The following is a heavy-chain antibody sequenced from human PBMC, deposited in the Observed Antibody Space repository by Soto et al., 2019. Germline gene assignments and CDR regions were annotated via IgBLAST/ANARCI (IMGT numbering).Heavy chain of an antibody. D-gene: IGHD2-2*01. V-gene: IGHV4-4*02. CDR3: ARLVYDTGLNAMYLDF. CDR1: GVSISSGNW. J-gene: IGHJ4*02. CDR2: IFHDGTS. Sequence: PSETLSLTCAVSGVSISSGNWWTWVRQTPQRGLEYIGEIFHDGTSNYYPSFERRGDISVDTSKKQFSLKLTAVTAADTAIYFCARLVYDTGLNAMYLDFWGQGGLVTVS.